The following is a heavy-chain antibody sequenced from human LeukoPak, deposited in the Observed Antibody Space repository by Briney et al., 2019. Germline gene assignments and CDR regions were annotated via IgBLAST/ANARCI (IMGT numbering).Heavy chain of an antibody. D-gene: IGHD3-9*01. V-gene: IGHV4-4*07. Sequence: PSETLSLTCTVSGGSTSSYYWSWIRQPAGKGLEWIGRVYTSGSTNYNPSLKSRVTMSVDTSKNQFSLNLNSVTAADTAVYFCARAETGTCQNWGQGTLVTVSS. CDR1: GGSTSSYY. CDR2: VYTSGST. CDR3: ARAETGTCQN. J-gene: IGHJ4*02.